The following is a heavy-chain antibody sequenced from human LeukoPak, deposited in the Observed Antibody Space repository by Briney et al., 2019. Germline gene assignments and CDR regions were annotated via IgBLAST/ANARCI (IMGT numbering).Heavy chain of an antibody. CDR3: ARAGYSSSWYHTPIYYYYYYMDV. Sequence: SETLSLTCTVSGGSISSHYWSWIRQPPGKGLEWIGYIYYSGSTNYNPSLKSRVTISVDTSKKQFSLKLSSVTAADTAVYYCARAGYSSSWYHTPIYYYYYYMDVWGKGTTVTVSS. CDR1: GGSISSHY. V-gene: IGHV4-59*11. CDR2: IYYSGST. D-gene: IGHD6-13*01. J-gene: IGHJ6*03.